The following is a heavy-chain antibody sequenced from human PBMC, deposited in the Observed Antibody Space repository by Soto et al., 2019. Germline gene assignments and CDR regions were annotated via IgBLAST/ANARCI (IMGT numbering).Heavy chain of an antibody. CDR3: AREKQLVPDYYYYGMDV. J-gene: IGHJ6*02. CDR2: ISAYNGNT. CDR1: GYTFTSYG. Sequence: ASVKVSCKASGYTFTSYGISWVRQAPGQGLEWMGWISAYNGNTNYAQKLQGRVTMTTDTSTSTAYMELRSLRSDDTAVYYCAREKQLVPDYYYYGMDVWGQGTTVTVSS. V-gene: IGHV1-18*01. D-gene: IGHD6-6*01.